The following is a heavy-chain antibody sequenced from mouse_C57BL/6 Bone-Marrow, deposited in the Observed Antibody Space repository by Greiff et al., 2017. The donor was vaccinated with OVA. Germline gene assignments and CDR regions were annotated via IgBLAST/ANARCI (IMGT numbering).Heavy chain of an antibody. CDR3: ARGGGSSWFAY. CDR1: GYTFTSYW. D-gene: IGHD6-1*01. Sequence: QVQLQQPGAELVKPGASVKLSCKASGYTFTSYWMHWVKQRPGQGLEWIGMIHPNSGSTNYNEKFKSKATLTVDTSSSTTYMQLSSLTSEGSAVYYCARGGGSSWFAYWGQGTLVTVSA. V-gene: IGHV1-64*01. J-gene: IGHJ3*01. CDR2: IHPNSGST.